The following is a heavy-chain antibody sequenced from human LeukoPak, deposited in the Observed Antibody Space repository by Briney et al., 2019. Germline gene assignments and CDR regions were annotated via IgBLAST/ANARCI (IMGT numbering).Heavy chain of an antibody. Sequence: GGSLRLSCAASGFTFSTYWMHWVRQAPGKGLVWVSRINDDGRSTSYADSVKGRFAISRDNAKNTLYLQMNSLRAEDTAVYYCAGPMGPAAIFGFDYWGQGTLVTVSS. J-gene: IGHJ4*02. D-gene: IGHD2-2*01. CDR3: AGPMGPAAIFGFDY. V-gene: IGHV3-74*01. CDR2: INDDGRST. CDR1: GFTFSTYW.